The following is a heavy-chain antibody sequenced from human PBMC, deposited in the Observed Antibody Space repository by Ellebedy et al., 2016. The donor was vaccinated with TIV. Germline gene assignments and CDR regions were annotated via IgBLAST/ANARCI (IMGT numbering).Heavy chain of an antibody. CDR3: ARDARFIDQQHNWFDP. CDR2: ISNSGSTI. D-gene: IGHD2-2*01. CDR1: GFTFSDYY. J-gene: IGHJ5*02. V-gene: IGHV3-11*01. Sequence: GESLKISCAASGFTFSDYYMIWIRQAPGKGLEWVSYISNSGSTIYYADSVKGRFTISRDNAKNSLSLLMNSLRAEDTAVYYCARDARFIDQQHNWFDPWGQGPLVTVSS.